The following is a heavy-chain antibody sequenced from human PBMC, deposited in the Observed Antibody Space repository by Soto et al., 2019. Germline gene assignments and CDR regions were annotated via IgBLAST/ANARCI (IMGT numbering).Heavy chain of an antibody. J-gene: IGHJ4*02. CDR2: INPSGGST. V-gene: IGHV1-46*01. CDR3: ARQAIEGHCSAGSCLIDY. Sequence: ASVKVSCKASGYTFTSYYMHWVRQAPGQGLEWMGIINPSGGSTSYAQKFQGRVTMTRDTSTSTVYMELSSLRSEDTAVYYCARQAIEGHCSAGSCLIDYWGQGTLVTVSS. CDR1: GYTFTSYY. D-gene: IGHD2-15*01.